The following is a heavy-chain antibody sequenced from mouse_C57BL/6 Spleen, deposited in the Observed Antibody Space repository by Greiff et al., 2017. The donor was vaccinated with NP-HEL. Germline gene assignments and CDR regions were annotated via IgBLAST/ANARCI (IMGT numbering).Heavy chain of an antibody. J-gene: IGHJ2*01. Sequence: QVQLQQPGTELVKPGASVKLSCKASGYTFTSYWMHWVKQRPGQGLECIGNINPSNGGTNYNEKFKSKATLTVDKSSSTAYMQLSSLTSEDSAVYYCARKGVYDYDETFDYWGQGTTLTVSS. D-gene: IGHD2-4*01. CDR2: INPSNGGT. CDR3: ARKGVYDYDETFDY. CDR1: GYTFTSYW. V-gene: IGHV1-53*01.